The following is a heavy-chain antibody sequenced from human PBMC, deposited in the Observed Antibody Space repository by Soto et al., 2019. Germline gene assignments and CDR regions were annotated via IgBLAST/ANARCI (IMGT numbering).Heavy chain of an antibody. CDR1: GGTFSSSA. CDR3: ARVGSYYDSSDYSAFEY. J-gene: IGHJ4*02. CDR2: IIPILGTA. D-gene: IGHD3-22*01. Sequence: QVQLVQSGAEMKKPGSSVKVSCKASGGTFSSSALSWVRQAPGQGLEWMGAIIPILGTAYYAQKFQGRVTITADESTSTVYMGVSSLRSEDTAIYYCARVGSYYDSSDYSAFEYWGQGTLVTVSS. V-gene: IGHV1-69*01.